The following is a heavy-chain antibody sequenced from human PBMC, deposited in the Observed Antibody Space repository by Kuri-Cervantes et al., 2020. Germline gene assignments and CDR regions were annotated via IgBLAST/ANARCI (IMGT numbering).Heavy chain of an antibody. J-gene: IGHJ4*02. V-gene: IGHV4-39*01. CDR2: IYYSGST. D-gene: IGHD2/OR15-2a*01. CDR3: ARSRRLGFLDY. CDR1: GGSISSSSYY. Sequence: SETLSLTCGVSGGSISSSSYYWGWIRQPPGKGLEWIGSIYYSGSTYYNPSLKSRVTISVDTSKNQFSLKLSSVTAADTAVYYCARSRRLGFLDYWGQGTLVTVSS.